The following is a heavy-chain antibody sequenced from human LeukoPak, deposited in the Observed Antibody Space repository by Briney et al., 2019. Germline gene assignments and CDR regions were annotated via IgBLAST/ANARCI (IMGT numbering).Heavy chain of an antibody. CDR1: GGSFSGYY. J-gene: IGHJ6*03. D-gene: IGHD4-17*01. CDR3: ARGTGYYYYYMDV. CDR2: INHSGST. V-gene: IGHV4-34*01. Sequence: SETLSLTCAVYGGSFSGYYWSWIRQPPGKGLEWIGEINHSGSTNYNPSLKSRVTISVDTSKNQSSLKLSSVTAADTAVYYCARGTGYYYYYMDVWGKGTTVTVSS.